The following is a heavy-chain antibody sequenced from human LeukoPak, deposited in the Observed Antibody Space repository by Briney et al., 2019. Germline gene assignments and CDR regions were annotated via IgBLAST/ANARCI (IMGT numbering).Heavy chain of an antibody. CDR3: AKDQSPYDSSGLDY. CDR2: ISWDGGST. J-gene: IGHJ4*02. D-gene: IGHD3-22*01. CDR1: GFTFDDYA. V-gene: IGHV3-43D*03. Sequence: GGSLRLSCAASGFTFDDYAMHWVRQAAGKGLEWVSLISWDGGSTYYADSVKGRFTISRDNSKNSLYLQMNSLRAEDTALYYCAKDQSPYDSSGLDYWGQGTLVTVSS.